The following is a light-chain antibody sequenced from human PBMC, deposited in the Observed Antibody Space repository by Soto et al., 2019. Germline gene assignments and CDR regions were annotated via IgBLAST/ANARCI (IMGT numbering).Light chain of an antibody. CDR1: QSISSY. Sequence: DIAMTQSASSLSASFGDRVTITCGASQSISSYLNWYQQKPGKAPKLLIYAASSLQSGVPSRFSGSGSGTDFTLTISSLQPEDFAAYYCQQSYSTPLWTFGQGTKVDIK. V-gene: IGKV1-39*01. CDR3: QQSYSTPLWT. CDR2: AAS. J-gene: IGKJ1*01.